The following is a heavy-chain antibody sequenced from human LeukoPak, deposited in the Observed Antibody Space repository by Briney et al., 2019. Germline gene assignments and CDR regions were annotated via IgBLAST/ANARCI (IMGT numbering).Heavy chain of an antibody. CDR2: INHSGST. CDR1: GGSFSGYY. V-gene: IGHV4-34*01. Sequence: SETLSLTCAVYGGSFSGYYWSWIRQPPGKGLEWIGEINHSGSTNYNPSLKSRVTISVDTSKNHFSLKLSSVTAADTAVYYCAGWSGWARPWGQGTLVTVSS. J-gene: IGHJ5*02. CDR3: AGWSGWARP. D-gene: IGHD6-19*01.